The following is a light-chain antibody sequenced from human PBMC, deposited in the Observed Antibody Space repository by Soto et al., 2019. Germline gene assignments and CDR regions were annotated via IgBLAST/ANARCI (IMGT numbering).Light chain of an antibody. Sequence: EVVLTLSPGTLALSPGERASLSCRGHRSVSSGVAWYQQKPGQAPRLLIYGASTRATGIPDRFSGSGSGTDFTLTISSLEPEDFAVYYCQQYNNWPQTFGHGTKVDIK. CDR2: GAS. J-gene: IGKJ1*01. CDR1: RSVSSG. CDR3: QQYNNWPQT. V-gene: IGKV3-15*01.